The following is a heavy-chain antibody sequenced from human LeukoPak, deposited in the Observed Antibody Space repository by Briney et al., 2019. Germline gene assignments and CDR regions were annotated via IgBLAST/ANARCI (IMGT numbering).Heavy chain of an antibody. J-gene: IGHJ3*02. Sequence: GRSLRLSCVASGFTFSSYGMHWVRQAPGKGLEWVAVISYDGSKKYYADSVKGRSTISRDDSKNTLYLQMNSLRAEDTAVYYCAKDQGPLVSYSSAPDAFDICGQGTMVTVSS. CDR1: GFTFSSYG. CDR2: ISYDGSKK. CDR3: AKDQGPLVSYSSAPDAFDI. V-gene: IGHV3-30*18. D-gene: IGHD6-19*01.